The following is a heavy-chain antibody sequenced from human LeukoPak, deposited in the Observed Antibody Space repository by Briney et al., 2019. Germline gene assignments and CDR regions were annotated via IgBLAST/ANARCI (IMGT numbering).Heavy chain of an antibody. Sequence: GASVKVSCKASGYTFTSYYMHWVRQAPGQGLEWMGIINPSGGSTSYAQKLQGRVTMTTDTSTSTAYMELRSLRSDDTAVYYCARELWFGELSYWFDPWGQGTLVTVSS. CDR1: GYTFTSYY. CDR3: ARELWFGELSYWFDP. CDR2: INPSGGST. D-gene: IGHD3-10*01. J-gene: IGHJ5*02. V-gene: IGHV1-46*01.